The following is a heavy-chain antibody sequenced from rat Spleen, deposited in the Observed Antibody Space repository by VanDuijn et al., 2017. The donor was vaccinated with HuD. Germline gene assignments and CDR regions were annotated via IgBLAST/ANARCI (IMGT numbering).Heavy chain of an antibody. V-gene: IGHV5-20*01. CDR2: ISYDGSST. Sequence: EVQLVETGGGLVQPGRSMKLSCAASGFSFSNHYMAWVRQTPTKGLEWVASISYDGSSTYYRDSVKGRFTISRDNAKSTLYLQMDSLRSEDTATYYCTTGFFDYWGQGVMVTVSS. CDR1: GFSFSNHY. CDR3: TTGFFDY. J-gene: IGHJ2*01.